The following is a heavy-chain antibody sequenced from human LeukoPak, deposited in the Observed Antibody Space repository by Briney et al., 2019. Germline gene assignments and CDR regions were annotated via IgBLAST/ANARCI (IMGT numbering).Heavy chain of an antibody. D-gene: IGHD2-2*02. J-gene: IGHJ4*02. CDR2: ISPSGGIT. Sequence: GGSLRLSCVVSGFTFSSYSMSWVRQAPGKGLEWVSGISPSGGITYYTDSVKGRFTISRDNSKNTVSLQMNSLRAEDTAVYYCARVSNTDLSFDYWGQGTLVTVSS. V-gene: IGHV3-23*01. CDR1: GFTFSSYS. CDR3: ARVSNTDLSFDY.